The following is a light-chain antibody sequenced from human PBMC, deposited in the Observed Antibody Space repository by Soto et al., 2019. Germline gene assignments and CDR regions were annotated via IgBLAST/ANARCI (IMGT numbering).Light chain of an antibody. Sequence: EIVMTQSPATLSVSLGERATLSCRASQSVSSNLAWYQQKPGQAPRLLIYGASTRATGIPARFSGSGSGTEFTLTISSLQSEDFAVYYCQHQGTFGQGTKVEIK. V-gene: IGKV3-15*01. CDR3: QHQGT. CDR2: GAS. CDR1: QSVSSN. J-gene: IGKJ1*01.